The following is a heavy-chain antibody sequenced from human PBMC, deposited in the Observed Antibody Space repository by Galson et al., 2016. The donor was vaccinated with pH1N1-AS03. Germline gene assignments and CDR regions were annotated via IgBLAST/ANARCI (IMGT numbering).Heavy chain of an antibody. CDR3: ARDGQLWPHYYPLDV. CDR1: GAPITSGSHY. J-gene: IGHJ6*02. D-gene: IGHD3-22*01. Sequence: TLSLTCSVSGAPITSGSHYWTWIRQLPGKGLEWIGYIYYSGTTKFNPSLATRVTMSVDRSKSQFSLNLMSVTAADTAVYYCARDGQLWPHYYPLDVWGQGTTVTASS. CDR2: IYYSGTT. V-gene: IGHV4-61*01.